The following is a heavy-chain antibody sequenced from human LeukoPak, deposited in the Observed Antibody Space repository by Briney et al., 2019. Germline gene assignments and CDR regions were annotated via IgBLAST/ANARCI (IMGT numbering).Heavy chain of an antibody. CDR3: AKGTSSGWYYFDY. Sequence: SETLSLTCTVSGYSITSGYYRGWIRQPPGKRLEWIGSIYHSGDTYYNPSLKSRVTISVDTSKNQFSLKLDSVTAADTAVYYCAKGTSSGWYYFDYWGQGTLVTVSS. CDR2: IYHSGDT. J-gene: IGHJ4*02. V-gene: IGHV4-38-2*02. D-gene: IGHD6-19*01. CDR1: GYSITSGYY.